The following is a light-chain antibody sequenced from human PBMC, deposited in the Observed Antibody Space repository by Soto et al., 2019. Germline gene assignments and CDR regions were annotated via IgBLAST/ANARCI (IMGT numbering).Light chain of an antibody. CDR1: QGIRSA. CDR3: LLDYAYFWA. V-gene: IGKV1-6*01. Sequence: AIQLTQSPSSLSASVGDRVTITCRASQGIRSALGWYQQKPGKVSKLLIYAASTLQSGVPSRFSGSGFGTDFTLTISSLQPEDFATYYCLLDYAYFWAFGQGTKVEVK. J-gene: IGKJ1*01. CDR2: AAS.